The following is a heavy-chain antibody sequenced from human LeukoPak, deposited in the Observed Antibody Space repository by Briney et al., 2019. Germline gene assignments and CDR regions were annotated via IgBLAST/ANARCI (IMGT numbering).Heavy chain of an antibody. CDR3: AKDAKVLVVVPAAVDY. CDR1: GFTFSSYA. Sequence: GRSLRLSCAASGFTFSSYAMHWVRQAPGKGLEWVSAISGSGGSTYYADSVKGRFTISRDNSKNTLYLQMNSLRAEDTAVYYCAKDAKVLVVVPAAVDYWGQGTLVTVSS. V-gene: IGHV3-23*01. D-gene: IGHD2-2*01. J-gene: IGHJ4*02. CDR2: ISGSGGST.